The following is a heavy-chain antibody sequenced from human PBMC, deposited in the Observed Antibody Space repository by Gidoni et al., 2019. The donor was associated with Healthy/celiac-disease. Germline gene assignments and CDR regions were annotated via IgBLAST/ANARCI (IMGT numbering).Heavy chain of an antibody. CDR1: GFTFSSFS. V-gene: IGHV3-21*01. CDR2: ISSSSSYI. J-gene: IGHJ5*02. CDR3: AREGIVVVPAAIGWFDP. D-gene: IGHD2-2*01. Sequence: EVQLVESGGGLVKPGGSLRRSCAASGFTFSSFSMNWVRQAPGKGLEWVSSISSSSSYIYYADSVKGRFTISRDNAKNSLYLQMNSLRAEDTAVYYCAREGIVVVPAAIGWFDPWGQGTLVTVSS.